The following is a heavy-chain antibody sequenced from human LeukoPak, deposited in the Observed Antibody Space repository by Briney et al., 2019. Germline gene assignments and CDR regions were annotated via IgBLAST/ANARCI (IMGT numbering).Heavy chain of an antibody. D-gene: IGHD4-17*01. CDR3: AKGGESDYGDHFDY. CDR1: GFTFSSNG. Sequence: PGRSLRLSCAASGFTFSSNGMHWVRQAPGKGLEWVAVIWYDGSNKRYVDSVKGRFTISRDNSKNTLYLQMNSLRAEDTAVYYCAKGGESDYGDHFDYWGQGTLVTVSS. J-gene: IGHJ4*02. V-gene: IGHV3-33*06. CDR2: IWYDGSNK.